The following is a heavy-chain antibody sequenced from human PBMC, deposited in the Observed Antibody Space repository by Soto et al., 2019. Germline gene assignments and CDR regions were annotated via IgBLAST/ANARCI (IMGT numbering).Heavy chain of an antibody. Sequence: EVQLVESGGGLVKPGGSLRLSCAASGFTFSNAWMSWVRQAPGKGLEWVGRIKSKTDGGTTDYAAPVKGRFTISRDDSKNTLYLQMNSLKTEDTAVYCCTTEGSGWPLSFDYWGQGTLVTVSS. CDR2: IKSKTDGGTT. D-gene: IGHD6-19*01. CDR3: TTEGSGWPLSFDY. CDR1: GFTFSNAW. J-gene: IGHJ4*02. V-gene: IGHV3-15*01.